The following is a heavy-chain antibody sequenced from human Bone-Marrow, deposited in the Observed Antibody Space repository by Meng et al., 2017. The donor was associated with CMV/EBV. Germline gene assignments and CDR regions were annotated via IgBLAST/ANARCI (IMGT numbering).Heavy chain of an antibody. CDR2: ISWDGGST. Sequence: GGSLRLSCAASGFTFDDYTMHWVRQAPGKGLEWVSLISWDGGSTYYADSVKGRFTISRDNSKNSLYLQMNSLRTEDTALYYCAKDGEIAAPGTPVFLDSWGQGTLVTVSS. D-gene: IGHD6-13*01. J-gene: IGHJ4*02. CDR3: AKDGEIAAPGTPVFLDS. V-gene: IGHV3-43*01. CDR1: GFTFDDYT.